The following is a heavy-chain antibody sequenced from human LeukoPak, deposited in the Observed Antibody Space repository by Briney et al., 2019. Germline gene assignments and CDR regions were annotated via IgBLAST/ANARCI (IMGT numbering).Heavy chain of an antibody. CDR1: GGSISSYY. CDR2: IYYSGST. V-gene: IGHV4-59*01. CDR3: ARDRRDYYDSSGYWDAFDI. Sequence: SETLSLTCTVSGGSISSYYWSWIRQPPGKGLEWIGYIYYSGSTNYNPSLKSRVTISVDTSKNQFSLKPSSVTAADTAVYYCARDRRDYYDSSGYWDAFDIWGQGTMVTVSS. D-gene: IGHD3-22*01. J-gene: IGHJ3*02.